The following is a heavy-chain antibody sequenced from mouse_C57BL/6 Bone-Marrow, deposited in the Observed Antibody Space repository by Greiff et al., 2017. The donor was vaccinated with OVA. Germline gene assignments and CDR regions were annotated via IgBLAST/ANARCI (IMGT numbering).Heavy chain of an antibody. CDR2: IHHNSGST. V-gene: IGHV1-64*01. Sequence: QVQLQQPGAELVKPGASVKLSCKASGYTFTSYWMHWVKQRPGQGLEWIGMIHHNSGSTNYNEKVKSKATLTGDKSANTAYMQLSSLTSEDSAVYYCARDYGDWYFDVWGTGTTVTVSS. CDR1: GYTFTSYW. J-gene: IGHJ1*03. D-gene: IGHD1-1*01. CDR3: ARDYGDWYFDV.